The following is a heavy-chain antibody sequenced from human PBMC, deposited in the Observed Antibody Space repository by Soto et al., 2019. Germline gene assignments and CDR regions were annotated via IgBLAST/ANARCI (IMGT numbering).Heavy chain of an antibody. J-gene: IGHJ6*02. CDR3: ARDGPYYYASRMDV. D-gene: IGHD3-10*01. Sequence: ESGGGLVQPGGSLRLSCVASGIPVSSNYMTWVRQAPGKGLEWVSVLHSGGDTYYANSVKGRFTISRHDSTNTLYLQMNSLTPADTAVYYGARDGPYYYASRMDVWGQGTTVTVSS. CDR1: GIPVSSNY. V-gene: IGHV3-53*04. CDR2: LHSGGDT.